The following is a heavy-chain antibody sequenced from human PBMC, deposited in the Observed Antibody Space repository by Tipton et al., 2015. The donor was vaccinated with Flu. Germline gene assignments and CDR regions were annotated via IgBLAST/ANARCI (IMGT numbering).Heavy chain of an antibody. CDR3: ARHRDWGSREWNFDL. V-gene: IGHV4-59*08. CDR2: IYYSGST. D-gene: IGHD7-27*01. J-gene: IGHJ2*01. Sequence: TLSLTCTVSGGSISPYYWSWIRQPPGKGLEWIGYIYYSGSTYRNPSLKSRVTISVDTSKNQFSLNVRSVTAADTAVYYCARHRDWGSREWNFDLWGRGTLVTVPS. CDR1: GGSISPYY.